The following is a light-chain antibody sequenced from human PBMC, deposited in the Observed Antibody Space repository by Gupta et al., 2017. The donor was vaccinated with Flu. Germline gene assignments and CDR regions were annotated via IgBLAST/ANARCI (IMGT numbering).Light chain of an antibody. CDR3: QHEGCAPFT. J-gene: IGKJ2*01. CDR1: LSVHGSK. CDR2: GAS. Sequence: EIVLTQSPDTLSLSPGDRPTLSCRASLSVHGSKLAWYQQKPGQAPKLLISGASRSTTGIPDRISGSGSGTGFSLTISRREPEDSAVYYCQHEGCAPFTFGQGTKMEI. V-gene: IGKV3-20*01.